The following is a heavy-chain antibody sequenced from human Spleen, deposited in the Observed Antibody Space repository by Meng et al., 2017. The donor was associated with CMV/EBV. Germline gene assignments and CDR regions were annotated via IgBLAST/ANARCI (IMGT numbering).Heavy chain of an antibody. CDR3: ARDNGGSYYDFYYDGMDV. D-gene: IGHD3-10*01. CDR2: INNYNGET. J-gene: IGHJ6*02. V-gene: IGHV1-18*01. Sequence: ASVKVSCKASGGTFTNLAISWVRQAPGQGLEWMGWINNYNGETNYAQNLQGRVSMTTDTSTDTAYMELRSLRSDDTAVYYCARDNGGSYYDFYYDGMDVWGQGTTVTVSS. CDR1: GGTFTNLA.